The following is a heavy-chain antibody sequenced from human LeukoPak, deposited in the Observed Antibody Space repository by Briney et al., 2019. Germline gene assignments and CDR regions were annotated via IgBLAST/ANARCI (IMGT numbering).Heavy chain of an antibody. D-gene: IGHD4-17*01. J-gene: IGHJ5*02. Sequence: PGGSLRLSCAASGFRFHDYAMTWVRQAPGKGLEWVSAISGSGGSTYYADSVKGRFTISRDNSKNTLYLQMNSLRAEDTAVYYCAKDPADYGDGGNWFDPWGQGTLVTVSS. CDR2: ISGSGGST. V-gene: IGHV3-23*01. CDR3: AKDPADYGDGGNWFDP. CDR1: GFRFHDYA.